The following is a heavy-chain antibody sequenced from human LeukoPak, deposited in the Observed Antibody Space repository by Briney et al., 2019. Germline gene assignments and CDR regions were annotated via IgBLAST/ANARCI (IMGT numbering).Heavy chain of an antibody. CDR1: GGSISSSY. CDR3: ARGTVALDP. V-gene: IGHV4-4*07. CDR2: IHISGNT. D-gene: IGHD4-23*01. J-gene: IGHJ5*02. Sequence: PSETLSLNCTVSGGSISSSYWNWIRHPAGKGLEWIGRIHISGNTNYNPSLKSRLTMSVDTSKNQFSLELSSVTAADTAVYYCARGTVALDPWGQGTLVIVSS.